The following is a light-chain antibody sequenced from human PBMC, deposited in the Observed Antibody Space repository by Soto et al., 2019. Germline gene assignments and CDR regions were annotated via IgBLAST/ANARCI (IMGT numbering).Light chain of an antibody. CDR1: QSVSRR. V-gene: IGKV1-5*01. Sequence: TQSPATLSLSPGERATLSCRASQSVSRRLAWFQQKPGKAPKLLIYDASSLESGVPSRFSGRGSGTEFTLTISSLQPDDCATYYCHTYNSYSLHTFGQGTKLEIK. CDR2: DAS. CDR3: HTYNSYSLHT. J-gene: IGKJ2*01.